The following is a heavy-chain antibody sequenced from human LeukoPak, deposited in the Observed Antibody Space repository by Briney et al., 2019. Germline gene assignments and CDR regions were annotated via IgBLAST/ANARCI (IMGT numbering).Heavy chain of an antibody. D-gene: IGHD3-10*01. V-gene: IGHV3-30*18. CDR2: ISNDGSNK. CDR1: GFTFSSYV. Sequence: VGSLRLSCVASGFTFSSYVMHWVRQAPGKGLEWVAVISNDGSNKYYADSVKGRFTISRDNSKNTLYLQMNSLRAEDTAVYYCAKGRGAFDIWGQGTMVTVSS. CDR3: AKGRGAFDI. J-gene: IGHJ3*02.